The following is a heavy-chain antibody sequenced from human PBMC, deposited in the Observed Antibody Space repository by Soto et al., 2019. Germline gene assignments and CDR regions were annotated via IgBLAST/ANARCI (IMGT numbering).Heavy chain of an antibody. CDR3: AADYYDSSGYPMAAGYDAVDI. D-gene: IGHD3-22*01. CDR1: GFTFTSSA. Sequence: ASVKVSCKASGFTFTSSAVQWVRQARGQRLEWIGWIVVGSGNTNYAQKFQERVTITRDMSTSTAYMELSSLRSEDTAVYYCAADYYDSSGYPMAAGYDAVDIWGQGTMVTVSS. J-gene: IGHJ3*02. CDR2: IVVGSGNT. V-gene: IGHV1-58*01.